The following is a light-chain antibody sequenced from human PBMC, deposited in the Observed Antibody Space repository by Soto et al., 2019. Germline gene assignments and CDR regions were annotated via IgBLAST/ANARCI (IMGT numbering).Light chain of an antibody. CDR2: GAS. CDR3: QKYNGVPWT. J-gene: IGKJ1*01. V-gene: IGKV1-27*01. Sequence: DIQMTQSPFSLSASVGDRVTITCRASQGIRNYLAWYQQKPGKVPKLLIYGASTLQSGVPSRFSGSGSETDFTLTISSLQPEDVADYYCQKYNGVPWTFGQGTKVEIK. CDR1: QGIRNY.